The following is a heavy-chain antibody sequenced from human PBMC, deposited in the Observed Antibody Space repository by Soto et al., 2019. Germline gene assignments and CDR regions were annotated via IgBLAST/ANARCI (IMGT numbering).Heavy chain of an antibody. D-gene: IGHD3-10*02. CDR1: GYTFTSYG. V-gene: IGHV1-18*01. Sequence: QVQLVQSGAEVKKPGASVKVSCKASGYTFTSYGISWVRQAPGQGLGWLGWISAYNGNTNYEQQLQGRVTMTTDTHASPAYTEPTSLRSDDTAVYFCARERVYGDINSGYWDQGTLVTVAA. J-gene: IGHJ4*01. CDR3: ARERVYGDINSGY. CDR2: ISAYNGNT.